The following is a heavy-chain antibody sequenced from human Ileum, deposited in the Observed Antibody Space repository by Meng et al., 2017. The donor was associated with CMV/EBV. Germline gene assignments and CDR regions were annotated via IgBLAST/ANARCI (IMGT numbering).Heavy chain of an antibody. D-gene: IGHD1-7*01. CDR2: IRGSDGTT. V-gene: IGHV3-48*04. J-gene: IGHJ4*02. Sequence: GGSLRLSCAASGFTFNIYSMNWLRQAPGKGLEWVAYIRGSDGTTYYADSVNGRFTITRDNAKNTLSRQMNSLRADDTAVSYCARDREGNYQYFDYWGQVMLVTVSS. CDR1: GFTFNIYS. CDR3: ARDREGNYQYFDY.